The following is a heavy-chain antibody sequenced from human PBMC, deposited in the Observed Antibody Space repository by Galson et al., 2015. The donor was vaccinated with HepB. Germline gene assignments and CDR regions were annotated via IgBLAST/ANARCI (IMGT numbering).Heavy chain of an antibody. J-gene: IGHJ4*02. V-gene: IGHV3-74*01. D-gene: IGHD4/OR15-4a*01. Sequence: SLRLSCAASGFTFNNHWMHWVRQAPGKGLVWVSRIDNDGTGTDYGDSVKGRFTISRDNAKNTMYLVMSSLRADDTAVYFCARRQCIGASCYLDSWGQGTLVTVSS. CDR2: IDNDGTGT. CDR1: GFTFNNHW. CDR3: ARRQCIGASCYLDS.